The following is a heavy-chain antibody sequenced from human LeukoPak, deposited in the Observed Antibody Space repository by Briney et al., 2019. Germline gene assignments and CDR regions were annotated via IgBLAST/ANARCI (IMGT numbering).Heavy chain of an antibody. CDR2: ITNDGSST. CDR1: GLTFSSHW. J-gene: IGHJ6*02. V-gene: IGHV3-74*01. D-gene: IGHD3-3*01. Sequence: GGSLRLSCAASGLTFSSHWMHWVRQAPGKGLVWVSRITNDGSSTTYADSVKGRFTISRDNAKNMLYLQVNSLRAEDTAVYYCARRTELRFLEWLNDYYYYYGMDVWGQGTTVTVSS. CDR3: ARRTELRFLEWLNDYYYYYGMDV.